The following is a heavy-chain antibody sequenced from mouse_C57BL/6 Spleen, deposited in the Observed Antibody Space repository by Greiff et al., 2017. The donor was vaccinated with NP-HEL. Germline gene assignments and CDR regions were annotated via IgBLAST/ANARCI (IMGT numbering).Heavy chain of an antibody. CDR3: ARDHDYDGWFAY. CDR2: ISDGGSYT. Sequence: EVQRVESGGGLVKPGGSLKLSCAASGFTFSSYAMSWVRQTPEKRLEWVATISDGGSYTYYPDNVKGRFTISRDNAKNNLYLQMSHLKSEDTAMYYCARDHDYDGWFAYWGQGTLVTVSA. CDR1: GFTFSSYA. J-gene: IGHJ3*01. V-gene: IGHV5-4*01. D-gene: IGHD2-4*01.